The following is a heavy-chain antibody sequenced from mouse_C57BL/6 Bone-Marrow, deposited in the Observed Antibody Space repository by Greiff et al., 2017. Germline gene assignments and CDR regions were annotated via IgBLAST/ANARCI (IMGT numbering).Heavy chain of an antibody. CDR3: ARGDPSPYYFDY. V-gene: IGHV1-76*01. D-gene: IGHD3-3*01. Sequence: VMLVESGAELVRPGASVKLSCKASGYTFTDYYINWVKQRPGQGLEWIARIYPGSGNTYYNEKFKGKATLTAEKSSSTAYMQLSSLTSEDSAVYFCARGDPSPYYFDYWGQGTTLTVSS. J-gene: IGHJ2*01. CDR1: GYTFTDYY. CDR2: IYPGSGNT.